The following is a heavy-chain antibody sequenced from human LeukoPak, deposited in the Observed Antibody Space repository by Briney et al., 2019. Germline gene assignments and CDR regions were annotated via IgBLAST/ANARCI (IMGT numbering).Heavy chain of an antibody. CDR1: GGSITNYY. D-gene: IGHD2-2*01. CDR3: ARQGRGIQLQTYFDY. CDR2: IYYSGST. J-gene: IGHJ4*02. Sequence: SETLSLTCSVSGGSITNYYWSWLRQPPGEGLEGLGSIYYSGSTYYNPSLKSRVTISVDTSKSQFSLRLSSVTAADTAVYYCARQGRGIQLQTYFDYWGQGTLVTVSS. V-gene: IGHV4-39*01.